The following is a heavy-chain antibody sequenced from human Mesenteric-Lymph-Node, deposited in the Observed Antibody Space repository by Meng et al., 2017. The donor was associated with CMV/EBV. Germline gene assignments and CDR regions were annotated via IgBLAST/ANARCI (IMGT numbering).Heavy chain of an antibody. CDR3: ARKASHFYYGMDV. V-gene: IGHV3-53*01. CDR2: ILGDHKT. CDR1: GFSVSSDY. J-gene: IGHJ6*02. Sequence: GESLKISCAASGFSVSSDYMSWVRQAPGQGLEWVATILGDHKTYHADSVKGRFTISRDDPKNTVYLEMNSLRAEDTAMYYCARKASHFYYGMDVWGQGTTVTVSS.